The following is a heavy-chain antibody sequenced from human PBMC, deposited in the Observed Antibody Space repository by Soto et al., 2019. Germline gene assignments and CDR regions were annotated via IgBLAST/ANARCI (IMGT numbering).Heavy chain of an antibody. D-gene: IGHD6-13*01. CDR2: ISSSSSTI. J-gene: IGHJ6*02. CDR3: ARDYSSSSYYYYGMDV. V-gene: IGHV3-48*02. Sequence: GGSLRLSCAASGFTFSSYSMNWVRQAPGKGLEWVSYISSSSSTIYYADSVKGRFTISRDNAKNSLYLQMNSLRDEDTAVYYCARDYSSSSYYYYGMDVWGQGTTVTVSS. CDR1: GFTFSSYS.